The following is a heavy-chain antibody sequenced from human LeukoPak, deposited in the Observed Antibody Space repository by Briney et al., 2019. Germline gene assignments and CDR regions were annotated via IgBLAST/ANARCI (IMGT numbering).Heavy chain of an antibody. Sequence: SETLSLTCTVSGYSISSGYYWGWIRQPPGKGLEWIGSIYHSGSTYYNPSLKSRVTISVDRSKNQFSLKLSSVTAADTAVYYCARVRAYYDFWSGYNTPYYFDYWGQGTLVTVSS. CDR1: GYSISSGYY. V-gene: IGHV4-38-2*02. J-gene: IGHJ4*02. CDR3: ARVRAYYDFWSGYNTPYYFDY. D-gene: IGHD3-3*01. CDR2: IYHSGST.